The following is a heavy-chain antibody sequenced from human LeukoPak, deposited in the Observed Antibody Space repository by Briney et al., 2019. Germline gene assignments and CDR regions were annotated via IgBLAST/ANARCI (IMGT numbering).Heavy chain of an antibody. CDR1: GYTFTSYG. CDR2: ISAYNGNT. V-gene: IGHV1-18*01. D-gene: IGHD5-12*01. CDR3: ARDGRRYSAHRLGWFDP. J-gene: IGHJ5*02. Sequence: ASVKVSCKASGYTFTSYGISWVRQAPGQGLEWMGWISAYNGNTNYAQKLQGRVTMTTDTSTITAYMELRSVRSDDTAVYYCARDGRRYSAHRLGWFDPWGQGTLVTVSS.